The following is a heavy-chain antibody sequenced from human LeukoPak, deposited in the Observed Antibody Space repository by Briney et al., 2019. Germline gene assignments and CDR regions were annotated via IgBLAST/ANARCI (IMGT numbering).Heavy chain of an antibody. D-gene: IGHD2-15*01. CDR2: IDSRSSNI. V-gene: IGHV3-48*03. J-gene: IGHJ4*01. CDR3: AKEEYQVLLD. CDR1: GFSFSRYE. Sequence: GGSLSLSCATSGFSFSRYEMNWVRLAPGKGLEWVAYIDSRSSNINYADSMKGRFTISREKAKNSLYLEMNSLRVGDTAIDYGAKEEYQVLLDWGQGILVTVAS.